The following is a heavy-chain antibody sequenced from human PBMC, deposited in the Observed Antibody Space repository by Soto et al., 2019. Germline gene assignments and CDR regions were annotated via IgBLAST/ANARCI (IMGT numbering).Heavy chain of an antibody. CDR2: IYYSGST. D-gene: IGHD3-9*01. J-gene: IGHJ4*02. CDR1: GGSISSSSYY. CDR3: ATSSGVYFGRRALDY. V-gene: IGHV4-39*01. Sequence: SETLSLTCTVSGGSISSSSYYWGWIRQPPGKGLEWIGSIYYSGSTYYNPSLKSRVTISVDTSKNQFSLKLSSVTAADTAVYYCATSSGVYFGRRALDYWGQGTLVTVSS.